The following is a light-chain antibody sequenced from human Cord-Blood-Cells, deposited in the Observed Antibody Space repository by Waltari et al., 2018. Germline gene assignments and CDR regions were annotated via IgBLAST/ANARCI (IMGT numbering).Light chain of an antibody. CDR3: AAWDDSLNGWV. Sequence: QSVLTQPPSASGTPGQRVTISCSGSSPNLGSNTVNWYQQLPGTAPKLLIYSHNQRPSGVPDRFSGSKSGTSASLAISGLQSEDEADYYCAAWDDSLNGWVFGGGTKLTVL. CDR2: SHN. V-gene: IGLV1-44*01. CDR1: SPNLGSNT. J-gene: IGLJ3*02.